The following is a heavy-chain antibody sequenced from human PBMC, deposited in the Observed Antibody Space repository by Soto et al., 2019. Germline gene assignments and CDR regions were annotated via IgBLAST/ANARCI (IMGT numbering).Heavy chain of an antibody. CDR1: GFTFSAYA. Sequence: PGGSLRLSCEGSGFTFSAYAMNWVRQVPGKGLEWVASISSGSSDTWYADSVKGRFIISRDNAQNSLFLQMNTPRPEDTAMYYCARVAYWGPGTQVTVSS. CDR2: ISSGSSDT. CDR3: ARVAY. J-gene: IGHJ4*02. V-gene: IGHV3-21*01.